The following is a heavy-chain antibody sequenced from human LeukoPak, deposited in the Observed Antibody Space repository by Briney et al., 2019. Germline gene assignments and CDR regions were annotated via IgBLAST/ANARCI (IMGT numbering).Heavy chain of an antibody. CDR1: GFTFSSYA. J-gene: IGHJ4*02. D-gene: IGHD2-2*01. V-gene: IGHV3-30*10. Sequence: GSLRLSCAASGFTFSSYAMHWVRQAPGKGLEWVAVISYDGSNKYYTDSVKGRFTISRDNSKNTLYLQMNSLRAEDTAVYYCARAVVGVGVVPALDYWGQGTLVTVSS. CDR2: ISYDGSNK. CDR3: ARAVVGVGVVPALDY.